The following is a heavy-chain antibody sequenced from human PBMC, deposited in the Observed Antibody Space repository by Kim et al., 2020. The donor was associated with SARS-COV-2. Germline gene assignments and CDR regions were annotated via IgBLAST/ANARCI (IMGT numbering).Heavy chain of an antibody. J-gene: IGHJ4*02. CDR3: TREIIGTSLFDY. Sequence: NYEQKFQGRVTMTRDTATNTAYMELSSLISEDTAIYYCTREIIGTSLFDYWGQGTLVTVSS. D-gene: IGHD1-20*01. V-gene: IGHV1-46*01.